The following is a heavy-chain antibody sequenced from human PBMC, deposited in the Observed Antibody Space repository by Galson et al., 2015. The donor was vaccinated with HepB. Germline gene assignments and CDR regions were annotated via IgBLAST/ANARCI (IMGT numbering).Heavy chain of an antibody. CDR3: ARDPPPFYDLGMDV. J-gene: IGHJ6*02. V-gene: IGHV3-48*02. D-gene: IGHD3-3*01. CDR2: ISSSSSTI. Sequence: SLRLSCAASGFTFSSYSMNWVRQAPGKGLEWVSYISSSSSTIYYADSVKGRFTISRDNAKNSLYLQMNSLRDEDTAVYYCARDPPPFYDLGMDVWGQGTTVTVSS. CDR1: GFTFSSYS.